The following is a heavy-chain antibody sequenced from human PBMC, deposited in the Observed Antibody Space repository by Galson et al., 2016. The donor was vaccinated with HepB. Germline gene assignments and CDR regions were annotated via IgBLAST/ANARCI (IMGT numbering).Heavy chain of an antibody. J-gene: IGHJ3*01. CDR1: GFTFSHFW. V-gene: IGHV3-7*01. CDR3: VRDDDLDV. Sequence: SLRLSCAASGFTFSHFWMSWVRQAPGKGLEWVADIKADGRDKFYVDSVKGRFTIARDNTKNSLYLQMNSLRAEDTAVYYCVRDDDLDVWGQGTMVIVSS. CDR2: IKADGRDK. D-gene: IGHD1-1*01.